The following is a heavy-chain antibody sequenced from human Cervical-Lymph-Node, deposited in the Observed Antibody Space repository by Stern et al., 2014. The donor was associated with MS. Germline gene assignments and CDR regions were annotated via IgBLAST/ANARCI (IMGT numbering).Heavy chain of an antibody. CDR2: IIPILGTA. V-gene: IGHV1-69*01. CDR1: GATFSSYA. D-gene: IGHD2-8*01. Sequence: VQLVESGAEVKKPGSSVKVSCKASGATFSSYAISWVRQAPGQGLEWMGGIIPILGTANYAQQFQGRVTYTADESTRPAHNELSSLRSEDTAVYYCARGMYATYYYYGMDVWGQGPTVTVSS. J-gene: IGHJ6*02. CDR3: ARGMYATYYYYGMDV.